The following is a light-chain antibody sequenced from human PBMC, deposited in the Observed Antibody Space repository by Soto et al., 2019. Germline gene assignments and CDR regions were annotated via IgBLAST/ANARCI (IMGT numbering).Light chain of an antibody. J-gene: IGLJ1*01. Sequence: QPALTQPASVSGSPGQSITISCTGTSSDVGAYNHVAWYQQHPGKAPKFMIYEVSNRPSGVSNRFSGSKSGNTASPTISGLQAEDEADYYCISYTGSSTSYVFGTGTKVTVL. CDR3: ISYTGSSTSYV. CDR1: SSDVGAYNH. CDR2: EVS. V-gene: IGLV2-14*01.